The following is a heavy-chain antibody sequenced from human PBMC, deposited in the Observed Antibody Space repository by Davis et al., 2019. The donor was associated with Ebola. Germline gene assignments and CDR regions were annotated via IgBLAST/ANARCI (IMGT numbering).Heavy chain of an antibody. J-gene: IGHJ4*02. CDR2: TYYRSKWYV. CDR1: GDSVSSNSVA. Sequence: HSQTLSLTCAISGDSVSSNSVAWYWIRQSPSRGLEWLARTYYRSKWYVNYAASVEGRITINPDTSKNQFSLKVNSVTPEDTAVYYCARMGATNGVDYWGQGTLVTVSS. D-gene: IGHD1/OR15-1a*01. V-gene: IGHV6-1*01. CDR3: ARMGATNGVDY.